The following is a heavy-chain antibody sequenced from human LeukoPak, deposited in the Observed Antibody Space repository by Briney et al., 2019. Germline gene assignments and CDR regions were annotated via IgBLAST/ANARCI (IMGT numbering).Heavy chain of an antibody. CDR1: GGSVSSSSYY. CDR3: ASLGGIPANWFDP. CDR2: IYYSGST. Sequence: PSETLSLTCTVSGGSVSSSSYYWGWIRQPPGKGLEWIGSIYYSGSTYYNPSLKSRVTISVDTSKNQFSLKLSSVTAADTAVYYCASLGGIPANWFDPWGQGTLVTVSS. V-gene: IGHV4-39*01. J-gene: IGHJ5*02. D-gene: IGHD3-10*01.